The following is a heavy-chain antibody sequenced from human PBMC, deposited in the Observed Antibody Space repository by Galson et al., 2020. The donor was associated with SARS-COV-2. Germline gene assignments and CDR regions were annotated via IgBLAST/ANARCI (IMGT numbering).Heavy chain of an antibody. J-gene: IGHJ4*02. V-gene: IGHV3-7*01. CDR1: GFTFRHYW. Sequence: GQSLKISCGASGFTFRHYWMSWVRQAPGKGLEWVASIKDDGSVKYYVDSVKGRFTISRDNGKNSVYLQMNSLRVEDTAVYYCARGRIAAGGKGEGDYWGQGTLVTVFS. CDR2: IKDDGSVK. D-gene: IGHD6-6*01. CDR3: ARGRIAAGGKGEGDY.